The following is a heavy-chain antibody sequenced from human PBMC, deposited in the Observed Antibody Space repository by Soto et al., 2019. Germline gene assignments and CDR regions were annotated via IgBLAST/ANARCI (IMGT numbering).Heavy chain of an antibody. D-gene: IGHD3-22*01. CDR2: ISPYNKNT. CDR3: ARLHFDSRGQVLGAFDI. CDR1: GYTFSTYG. J-gene: IGHJ3*02. Sequence: ASVKVSCKASGYTFSTYGFSWVRQAPRQGLEWMGWISPYNKNTHYAQKFQGRVTVTTDTSASTTFMELRSLRSDDTAVYFCARLHFDSRGQVLGAFDIWGQGTLVTVSS. V-gene: IGHV1-18*04.